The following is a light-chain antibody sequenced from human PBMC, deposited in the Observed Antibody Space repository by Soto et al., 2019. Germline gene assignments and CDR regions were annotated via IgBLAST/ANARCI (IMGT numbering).Light chain of an antibody. CDR2: AAS. V-gene: IGKV1-12*01. CDR1: QGVSTW. CDR3: QQADSFPPT. J-gene: IGKJ2*01. Sequence: DIQMTQSPSSVSASVGDRVTITCRASQGVSTWLAWYQQKPGKAPELLIYAASSLQSGVPSRFSGSGSGTDFTLTISSLQHQDSATYYCQQADSFPPTFGQGTNLDIK.